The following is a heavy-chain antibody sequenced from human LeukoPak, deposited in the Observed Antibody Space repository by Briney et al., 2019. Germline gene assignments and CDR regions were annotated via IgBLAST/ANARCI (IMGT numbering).Heavy chain of an antibody. CDR3: ARLSRLRSGIIMVPYFDY. Sequence: SETLSLTCAVYGGSGYYWSWIRQPPGKGLEWIGEINHSGSTYYNPSLKSRITISVDTSKNQFSLKLTSVTAADTAVYYCARLSRLRSGIIMVPYFDYWGQGTLVTVSS. V-gene: IGHV4-34*01. CDR2: INHSGST. J-gene: IGHJ4*02. D-gene: IGHD4-17*01. CDR1: GGSGYY.